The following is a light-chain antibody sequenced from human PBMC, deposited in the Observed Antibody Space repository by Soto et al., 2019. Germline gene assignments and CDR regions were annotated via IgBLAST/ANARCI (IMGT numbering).Light chain of an antibody. CDR2: EVS. CDR3: RSYTSSSTPWV. Sequence: QSALTQPASVSGSPGQSITISCTGTSSDVGDYNYVSWYQQHPGKAPKLIIYEVSNRPSGVSNRFSGSKSGNTASLTVSGLQAEDEADYYCRSYTSSSTPWVFGGGTQLTVL. V-gene: IGLV2-14*01. CDR1: SSDVGDYNY. J-gene: IGLJ3*02.